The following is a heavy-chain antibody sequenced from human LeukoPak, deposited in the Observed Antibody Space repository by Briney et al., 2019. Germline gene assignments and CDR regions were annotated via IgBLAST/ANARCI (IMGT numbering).Heavy chain of an antibody. Sequence: NASETLSLTCAVYGGSFSGYYWSWIRQPPGKGLEWIGEINQSGSTNYNPSLKSRVTISVDTSKNQFSLKLSSVTAADTAVYYCARDRLYSSSWYKNNWFDPWGQGTLVTVSS. CDR3: ARDRLYSSSWYKNNWFDP. CDR2: INQSGST. V-gene: IGHV4-34*01. J-gene: IGHJ5*02. D-gene: IGHD6-13*01. CDR1: GGSFSGYY.